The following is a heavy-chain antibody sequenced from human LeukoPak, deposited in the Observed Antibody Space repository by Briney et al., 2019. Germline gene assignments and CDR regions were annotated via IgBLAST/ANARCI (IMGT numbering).Heavy chain of an antibody. J-gene: IGHJ4*02. CDR1: DNSINNGAYY. V-gene: IGHV4-31*03. CDR3: ARDQYGTFDY. Sequence: SETLSLTCTVSDNSINNGAYYWSWIRQHPGKGLEWTGYIYNTGSRYYNPSLKSRLTISVDTSQNQFSLKLSSVTAADTAVYYCARDQYGTFDYWGQGTLVTVSS. D-gene: IGHD4-17*01. CDR2: IYNTGSR.